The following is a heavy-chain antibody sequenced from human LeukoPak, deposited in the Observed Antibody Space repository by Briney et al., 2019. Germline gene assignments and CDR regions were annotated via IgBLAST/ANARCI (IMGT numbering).Heavy chain of an antibody. D-gene: IGHD4-17*01. V-gene: IGHV3-23*01. Sequence: GGSLRLSCAASGFTFSNYAMSWVRQAPGKGLEWVSAINDSGGSTYYADSVKGRFTISRDNSKNTLYLQMNSLRAEDTALYYCARDPAVTNFDYWGQGTLVTVSS. CDR2: INDSGGST. J-gene: IGHJ4*02. CDR3: ARDPAVTNFDY. CDR1: GFTFSNYA.